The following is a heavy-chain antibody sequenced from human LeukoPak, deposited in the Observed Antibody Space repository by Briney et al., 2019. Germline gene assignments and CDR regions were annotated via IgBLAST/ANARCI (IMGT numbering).Heavy chain of an antibody. CDR1: GFTFSRYG. CDR3: AKADGMNMDY. V-gene: IGHV3-33*06. CDR2: IWYDGSIK. D-gene: IGHD2/OR15-2a*01. Sequence: SGGSLRLSCAASGFTFSRYGMHWVRQAPGKGLEWVAVIWYDGSIKYYADSVMGRFTISEDNSRNMLYLQMNSLRAEDTAVYYCAKADGMNMDYWGQGTLVTVSS. J-gene: IGHJ4*02.